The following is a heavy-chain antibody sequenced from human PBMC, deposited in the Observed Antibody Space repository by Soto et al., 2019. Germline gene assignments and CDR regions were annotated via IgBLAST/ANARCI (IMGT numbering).Heavy chain of an antibody. CDR3: ARDGRRHSSSSDYYYYYGMDV. CDR2: IIPIFGTA. D-gene: IGHD6-6*01. Sequence: QVQLVQSGAEVKKPGSSVKVSCKASGGTFSSYAISWVQQAPGQGLEWMGGIIPIFGTANYAQKFQGRVTITADESTSTAYMELSSLRSEDTAVYYCARDGRRHSSSSDYYYYYGMDVWGQGTTVTVSS. CDR1: GGTFSSYA. V-gene: IGHV1-69*01. J-gene: IGHJ6*02.